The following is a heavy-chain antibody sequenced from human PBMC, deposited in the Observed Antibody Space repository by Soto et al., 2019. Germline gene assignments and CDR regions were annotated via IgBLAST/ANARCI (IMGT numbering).Heavy chain of an antibody. V-gene: IGHV3-23*01. J-gene: IGHJ4*02. CDR2: ISDSGGRT. Sequence: GGSLRLSCVVSGFTFSNAWMSWVRQAPGKGLEWVSTISDSGGRTYYAASVKGRFTISRDNSKNTLYLLMNSLSAEDTALYYCAKFHGSGTYYNFPDYWGQGTLVTVSS. CDR3: AKFHGSGTYYNFPDY. CDR1: GFTFSNAW. D-gene: IGHD3-10*01.